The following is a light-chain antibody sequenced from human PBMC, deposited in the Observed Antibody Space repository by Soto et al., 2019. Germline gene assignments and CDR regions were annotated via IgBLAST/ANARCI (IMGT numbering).Light chain of an antibody. CDR2: EVS. J-gene: IGLJ1*01. V-gene: IGLV2-8*01. Sequence: QSALTQPPSASGSSGQSVTISCTGTSSDIGGYNYVFWYQQHPGKAPKLMIYEVSQRPSWVPDRFSGSRSGNTASLTVSGLQAEDEAHYYCGSYAGSNNVVFGTGTKVTVL. CDR3: GSYAGSNNVV. CDR1: SSDIGGYNY.